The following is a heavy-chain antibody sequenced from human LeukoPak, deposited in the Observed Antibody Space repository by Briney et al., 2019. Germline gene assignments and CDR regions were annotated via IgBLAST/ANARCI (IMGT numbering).Heavy chain of an antibody. CDR2: ISGSGGST. V-gene: IGHV3-23*01. J-gene: IGHJ4*02. CDR1: GFTFSSYA. Sequence: GRSLRLSCAASGFTFSSYAMSWVRQAPGKGLEWVSAISGSGGSTYYADSVKGRFTISGDNSKNTLYLQMNSLRAEDTAVYYCAKAVKGSGSYYNAPEYYFDYWGQGTLVTVSS. CDR3: AKAVKGSGSYYNAPEYYFDY. D-gene: IGHD3-10*01.